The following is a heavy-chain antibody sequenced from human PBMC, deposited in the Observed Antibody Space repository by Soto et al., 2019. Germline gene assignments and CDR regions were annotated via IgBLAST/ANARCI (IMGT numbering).Heavy chain of an antibody. CDR3: AGYSSGWYNFDD. CDR2: IIPMFGSA. CDR1: GGTFRTHG. Sequence: QVQLVQAGADVRKPGSSVKVSCKASGGTFRTHGISWVRQAPGQGLEWMGGIIPMFGSANYAQKFKGRVTITADGSTSTAYMELRSLRYADTAVYYCAGYSSGWYNFDDWGQGTLVTVSS. V-gene: IGHV1-69*01. D-gene: IGHD6-19*01. J-gene: IGHJ4*02.